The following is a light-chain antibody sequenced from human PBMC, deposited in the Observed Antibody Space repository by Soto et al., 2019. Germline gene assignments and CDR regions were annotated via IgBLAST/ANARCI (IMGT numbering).Light chain of an antibody. CDR1: SSDIGAYDY. CDR2: DVT. Sequence: QSALTQPASVSGSPGQSITISCTGASSDIGAYDYVSWYQHHPDKAPTLIIYDVTRRPSGLSNRFSASKSGNTASLTISGLQADDEGDYYCSSYTSSRTLIFGGGTKLTVL. V-gene: IGLV2-14*03. CDR3: SSYTSSRTLI. J-gene: IGLJ2*01.